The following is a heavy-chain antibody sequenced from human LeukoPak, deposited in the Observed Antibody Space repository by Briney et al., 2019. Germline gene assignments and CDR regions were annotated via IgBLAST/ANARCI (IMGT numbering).Heavy chain of an antibody. Sequence: GGSLRLSCKASGYTFTGYYMHWVRQAPGQGLEWMGWINPNSGGTKYSQNFQGRVTMTRDTSISTVYMELSRLTSDDTAVYYCARNAEYYDSSGYFPFDCWGQGTLVTVSS. CDR3: ARNAEYYDSSGYFPFDC. D-gene: IGHD3-22*01. J-gene: IGHJ4*02. CDR1: GYTFTGYY. CDR2: INPNSGGT. V-gene: IGHV1-2*02.